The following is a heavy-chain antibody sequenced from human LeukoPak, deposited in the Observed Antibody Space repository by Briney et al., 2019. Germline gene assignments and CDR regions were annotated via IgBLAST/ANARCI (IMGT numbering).Heavy chain of an antibody. CDR2: FDPEDGET. Sequence: ASVKVSCKVSGYTLTELSMHWVRQAPGKGLEWMGGFDPEDGETIYAQKFQGRVTMTEDTPTDTAYMELSSLRSEDTAVYYCATVRDRVDIVATIIKGAFDIWGQGTMVTVSS. D-gene: IGHD5-12*01. CDR1: GYTLTELS. J-gene: IGHJ3*02. V-gene: IGHV1-24*01. CDR3: ATVRDRVDIVATIIKGAFDI.